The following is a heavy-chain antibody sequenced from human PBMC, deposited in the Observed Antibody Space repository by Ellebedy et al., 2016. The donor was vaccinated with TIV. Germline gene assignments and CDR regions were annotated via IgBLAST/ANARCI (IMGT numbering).Heavy chain of an antibody. CDR1: GFPFGAYA. CDR2: IRSKAYGGTT. D-gene: IGHD6-13*01. Sequence: GGSLRLXXTASGFPFGAYAMSWVRQAPGKGLEWVSFIRSKAYGGTTEYAASVKGRFTISRDDSKSIAYLQMNSLKAEDTAVYYCTRDLTTLAAAGTGIYYYTVDVWGQGTTVTVSS. CDR3: TRDLTTLAAAGTGIYYYTVDV. J-gene: IGHJ6*02. V-gene: IGHV3-49*04.